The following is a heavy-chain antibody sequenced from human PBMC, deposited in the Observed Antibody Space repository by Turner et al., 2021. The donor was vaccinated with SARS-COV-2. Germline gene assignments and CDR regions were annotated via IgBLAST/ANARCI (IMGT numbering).Heavy chain of an antibody. D-gene: IGHD3-9*01. CDR1: DGSITTYSYY. Sequence: QLQLQESGPGLVKPSETLSLTCTVSDGSITTYSYYWGWIRQPPGKGLEWIGSIPYTGLTYYFPSLKSRVTISIDTSKHQFSLKLSSVTAADTAVYYCARDILSGPIFDFWAQGTLITVSS. CDR3: ARDILSGPIFDF. J-gene: IGHJ4*02. V-gene: IGHV4-39*01. CDR2: IPYTGLT.